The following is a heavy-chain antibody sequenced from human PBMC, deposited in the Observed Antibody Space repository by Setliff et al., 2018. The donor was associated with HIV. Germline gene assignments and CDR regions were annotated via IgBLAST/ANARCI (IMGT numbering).Heavy chain of an antibody. D-gene: IGHD3-10*01. CDR1: GDSFNFSYYY. Sequence: PSETLSLTCTVSGDSFNFSYYYWVWIRQPPGKGLEWIGSIYYSGSTYYSPSLKSRVTISEDTSKNQFSLKMRSVTAADTAGYYFATSPAGEILGSRPFYFDYWGQGTLVTVSS. CDR2: IYYSGST. CDR3: ATSPAGEILGSRPFYFDY. J-gene: IGHJ4*02. V-gene: IGHV4-39*07.